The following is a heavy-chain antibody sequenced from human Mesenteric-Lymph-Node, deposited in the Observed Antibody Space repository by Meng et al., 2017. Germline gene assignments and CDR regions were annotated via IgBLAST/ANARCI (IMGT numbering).Heavy chain of an antibody. CDR3: ASLYCTGGSCFHNWFDP. J-gene: IGHJ5*02. D-gene: IGHD2-8*02. CDR2: INGYNGNT. CDR1: GYIFSNYG. V-gene: IGHV1-18*01. Sequence: QVQLVQSGAEVKKPGASVKVSCRASGYIFSNYGFSWVRQAPGQGLEWMGWINGYNGNTNYAQKFRDRVIMTTDTSSSTVYMELRSLRSDDTAIYYCASLYCTGGSCFHNWFDPWGQGTLVTVSS.